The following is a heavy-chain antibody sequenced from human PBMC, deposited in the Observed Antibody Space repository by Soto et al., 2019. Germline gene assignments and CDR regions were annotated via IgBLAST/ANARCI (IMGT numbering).Heavy chain of an antibody. D-gene: IGHD3-22*01. CDR1: GLTFSRYW. CDR3: ASAYYYDSLGSTPARY. CDR2: IKQDGSQK. Sequence: GGALRLSCAASGLTFSRYWMSWVRQAPGKGLDLVANIKQDGSQKYYVDSVKGRFTISRENAKNSLYLQMNSLRVEDTAVYYCASAYYYDSLGSTPARYSGPAPLVTVSS. J-gene: IGHJ4*02. V-gene: IGHV3-7*01.